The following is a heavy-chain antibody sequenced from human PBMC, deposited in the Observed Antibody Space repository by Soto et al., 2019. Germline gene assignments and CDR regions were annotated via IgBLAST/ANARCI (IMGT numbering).Heavy chain of an antibody. V-gene: IGHV1-18*01. J-gene: IGHJ6*02. CDR1: GYTFTSYG. CDR3: ARDRGETYYYDSSGYYQPPHYYGMHV. CDR2: ISAYNGNT. D-gene: IGHD3-22*01. Sequence: GASVKVSCKASGYTFTSYGISWVRQAPGQGLVWMGWISAYNGNTNYAQKLQGRVTMTTDTSTSTAYMELRSLRSDDTAVYYCARDRGETYYYDSSGYYQPPHYYGMHVWGQGTTVTVSS.